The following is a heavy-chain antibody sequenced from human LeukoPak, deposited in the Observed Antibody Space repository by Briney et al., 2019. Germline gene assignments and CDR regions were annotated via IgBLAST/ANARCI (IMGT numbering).Heavy chain of an antibody. D-gene: IGHD3-22*01. Sequence: ASVKVSCKASGYTFTGHYMHWVRQAPGQGLEWMGLINPSGSSTIYAQKFQGRVTMTEDTSTDTAYMELSSLRSEDTAVYYCATSLVPDSSGYYQNWFDPWGQGTLVTVSS. CDR1: GYTFTGHY. J-gene: IGHJ5*02. V-gene: IGHV1-46*01. CDR3: ATSLVPDSSGYYQNWFDP. CDR2: INPSGSST.